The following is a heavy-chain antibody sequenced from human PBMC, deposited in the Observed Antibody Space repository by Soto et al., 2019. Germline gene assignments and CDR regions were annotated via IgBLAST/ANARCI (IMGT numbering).Heavy chain of an antibody. CDR2: IFTGGST. CDR1: GFTASSNY. Sequence: EVQLVESGGGLVQPGGSRRLSGAASGFTASSNYMSGVRQAPGKGRKGVSVIFTGGSTYYADSVKGRFTISRHSSMNTVYLQMDSLRAEDTAVYYCARDRQSSGWLDAFDIWGQGTMVTVSS. CDR3: ARDRQSSGWLDAFDI. D-gene: IGHD6-19*01. J-gene: IGHJ3*02. V-gene: IGHV3-53*04.